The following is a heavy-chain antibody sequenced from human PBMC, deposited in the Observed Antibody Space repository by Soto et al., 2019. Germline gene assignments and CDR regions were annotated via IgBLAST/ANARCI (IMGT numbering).Heavy chain of an antibody. V-gene: IGHV1-18*01. CDR2: ISLYSDGT. J-gene: IGHJ5*02. D-gene: IGHD2-2*01. CDR1: CYTFSNYG. CDR3: ARVVPGAEAWFGP. Sequence: SVKVSCRTSCYTFSNYGITWVRQAPGQPLEWLGWISLYSDGTNYAQKFQGRVSMTTDTSTTTAYMELRSLRSDDTAVYYCARVVPGAEAWFGPWGQGTPVTVYS.